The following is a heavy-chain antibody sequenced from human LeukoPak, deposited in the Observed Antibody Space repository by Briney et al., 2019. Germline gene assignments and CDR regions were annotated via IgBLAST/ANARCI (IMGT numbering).Heavy chain of an antibody. CDR1: GESLNSYY. Sequence: SSETLSLTCAVYGESLNSYYWSWIRQPPGKGLEWIGEINHSGSTNYNPSLKSRVTISVDTSKNQFSLKLSSVTAADTAVYYCARDLGYCSGGSCEDWGQGTLVTVSS. V-gene: IGHV4-34*01. J-gene: IGHJ4*02. CDR3: ARDLGYCSGGSCED. D-gene: IGHD2-15*01. CDR2: INHSGST.